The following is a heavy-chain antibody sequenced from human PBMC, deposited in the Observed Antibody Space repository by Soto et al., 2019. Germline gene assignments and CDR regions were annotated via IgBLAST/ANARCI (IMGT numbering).Heavy chain of an antibody. CDR3: ATVSGYEGAFWCDP. CDR1: GGTFSSYA. V-gene: IGHV1-69*13. J-gene: IGHJ5*02. Sequence: GASVKVSCKASGGTFSSYAISWVRQAPGQGLEWMGGIIPIFGTANYAQKFQGRVTITADESTSTAYMELSSLRSEDTAVYYCATVSGYEGAFWCDPCREGTLVTVSS. CDR2: IIPIFGTA. D-gene: IGHD5-12*01.